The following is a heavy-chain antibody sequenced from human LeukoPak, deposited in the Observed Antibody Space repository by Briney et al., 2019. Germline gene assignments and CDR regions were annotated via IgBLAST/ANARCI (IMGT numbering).Heavy chain of an antibody. CDR1: GFTFSNYW. J-gene: IGHJ4*02. CDR3: TRSPDGVDY. CDR2: IKQDGSEK. V-gene: IGHV3-7*01. Sequence: GGSLRLSCAASGFTFSNYWMTWVRQAPGKGPEWVANIKQDGSEKYYLDSVKGRFTISRDNAKNSLHLEMNSLRAEDTAVYYCTRSPDGVDYWGQGTLVTVSS. D-gene: IGHD3-10*01.